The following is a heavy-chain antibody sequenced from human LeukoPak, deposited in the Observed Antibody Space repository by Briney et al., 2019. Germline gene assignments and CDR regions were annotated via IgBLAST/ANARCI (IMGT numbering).Heavy chain of an antibody. CDR3: AKEEQWKGPFDY. CDR2: ISYDGSNK. D-gene: IGHD6-19*01. V-gene: IGHV3-30-3*01. Sequence: PGRSLRLSCAASGFTFSSYAMHWVRQAPGKGLEWVAVISYDGSNKYYADSVKGRFTISRDNSKNTLYLQMNSLRAEDTAVYYCAKEEQWKGPFDYWGQGTLVTVSS. J-gene: IGHJ4*02. CDR1: GFTFSSYA.